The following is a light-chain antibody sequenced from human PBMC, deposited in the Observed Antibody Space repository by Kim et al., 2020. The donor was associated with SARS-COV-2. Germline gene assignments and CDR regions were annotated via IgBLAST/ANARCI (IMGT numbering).Light chain of an antibody. V-gene: IGKV3-20*01. CDR3: QQYGSSPYT. CDR2: AAS. J-gene: IGKJ2*01. Sequence: EVVLTQSPGTLSLSPGERATLSCRASQSVSSSFLSWYQQKPCQAPRLLIYAASSRATGIPDRFSGSGSGTDFTLTINRLEPEDFAVYYCQQYGSSPYTFGQGTKLEI. CDR1: QSVSSSF.